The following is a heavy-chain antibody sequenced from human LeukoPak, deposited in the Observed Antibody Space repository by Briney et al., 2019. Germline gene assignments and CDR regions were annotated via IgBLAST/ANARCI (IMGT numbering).Heavy chain of an antibody. J-gene: IGHJ6*02. CDR2: IYYSGST. D-gene: IGHD6-13*01. Sequence: SETLSLTCTVSGGSISSFYWSWIRQPPGKGLEWIGYIYYSGSTNYNPSLKSRVTISVDTSKNQFSLKLSSVTAADTAVYYCARGRIAAAGTGPYYYGMDVWGQGTTVTVSS. CDR1: GGSISSFY. V-gene: IGHV4-59*01. CDR3: ARGRIAAAGTGPYYYGMDV.